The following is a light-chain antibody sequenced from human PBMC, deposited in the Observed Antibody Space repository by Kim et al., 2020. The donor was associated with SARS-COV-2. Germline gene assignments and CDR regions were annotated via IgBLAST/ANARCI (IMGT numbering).Light chain of an antibody. V-gene: IGKV3-20*01. CDR2: GTS. J-gene: IGKJ4*01. Sequence: SPGERATPSCRASQTVSNSFLAWYQQRPGQAPRLLLFGTSSRATGVPDRFSGSGSGTDFTLTISKLEPEDFAVYYCHQSSSSPQTFGGGTKVDIK. CDR1: QTVSNSF. CDR3: HQSSSSPQT.